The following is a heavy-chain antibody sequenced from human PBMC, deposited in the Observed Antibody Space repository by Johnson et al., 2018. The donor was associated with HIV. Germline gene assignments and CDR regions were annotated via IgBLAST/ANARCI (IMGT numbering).Heavy chain of an antibody. J-gene: IGHJ3*02. V-gene: IGHV3-53*01. CDR3: ASPLIAAGEGAFDI. D-gene: IGHD6-13*01. CDR2: IYSGGST. Sequence: VQLVESGGGLIQPGGSLRLSCAASGFTVSSNYMSWVRQAPGKGLAWVSAIYSGGSTYYADSVKGRFTISRDNSKKTLYLQMNSLRAEDPDVYYCASPLIAAGEGAFDIWGQGTMVTVSS. CDR1: GFTVSSNY.